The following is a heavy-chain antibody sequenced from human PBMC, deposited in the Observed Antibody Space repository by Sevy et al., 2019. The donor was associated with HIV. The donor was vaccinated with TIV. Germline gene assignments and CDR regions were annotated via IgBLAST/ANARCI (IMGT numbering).Heavy chain of an antibody. D-gene: IGHD3-9*01. V-gene: IGHV5-51*01. CDR1: GXXFSXSW. Sequence: GESLXISCKASGXXFSXSWIXWVRQXPXKXLEWXXXIXXXXPNTRYSPSFQGQVTISADKSISTAFLKWRSLKASDXXXYYCARRRDYDMLTTXYXPGXXXXWGQGTLVTVSS. CDR3: ARRRDYDMLTTXYXPGXXXX. CDR2: IXXXXPNT. J-gene: IGHJ4*02.